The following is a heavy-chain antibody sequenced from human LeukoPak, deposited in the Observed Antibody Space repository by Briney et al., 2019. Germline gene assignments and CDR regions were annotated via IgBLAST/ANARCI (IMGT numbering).Heavy chain of an antibody. CDR3: AGPYCSGTSCSTHYYYYYMDV. CDR1: GGTFSSYA. Sequence: SVKVSCKASGGTFSSYAISWVRQAPGQGLEWMGGIIPIFGTANYAQKFQGRVTITADESTSTAYMELSSLRSEDTAVYYCAGPYCSGTSCSTHYYYYYMDVWGKGTTVTVSS. CDR2: IIPIFGTA. V-gene: IGHV1-69*01. D-gene: IGHD2-2*01. J-gene: IGHJ6*03.